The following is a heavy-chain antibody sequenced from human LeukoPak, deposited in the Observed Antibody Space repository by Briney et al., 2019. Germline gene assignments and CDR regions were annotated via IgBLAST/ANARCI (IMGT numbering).Heavy chain of an antibody. CDR1: GFTFSNYA. CDR3: AKGGSTNSHYYMDV. V-gene: IGHV3-23*01. Sequence: GGSLRLSCAASGFTFSNYAMSWVRQAPGKGLEWVSAISGSGGSTYYADSVKGRFTISRDNSKNTLYLQMNSLRAEDTAVYYCAKGGSTNSHYYMDVWGKGTTVTVSS. J-gene: IGHJ6*03. CDR2: ISGSGGST. D-gene: IGHD4-23*01.